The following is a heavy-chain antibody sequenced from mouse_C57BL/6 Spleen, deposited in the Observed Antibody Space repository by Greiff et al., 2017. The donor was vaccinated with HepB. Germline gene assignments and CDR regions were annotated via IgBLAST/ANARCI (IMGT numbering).Heavy chain of an antibody. CDR2: INYDGSST. CDR3: AREDYYSKGFAY. D-gene: IGHD1-1*01. V-gene: IGHV5-16*01. J-gene: IGHJ3*01. CDR1: GFTFSDYY. Sequence: EVKLVESEGGLVQPGSSMKLSCTASGFTFSDYYMAWVRQVPEKGLEWVANINYDGSSTYYLDSLKSRFIISRDNAKNILYLQMSSLKSEDTATYYCAREDYYSKGFAYWGQGTLVTVSA.